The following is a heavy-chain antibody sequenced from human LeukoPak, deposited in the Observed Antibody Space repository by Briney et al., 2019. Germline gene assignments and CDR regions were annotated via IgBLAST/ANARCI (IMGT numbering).Heavy chain of an antibody. V-gene: IGHV4-39*01. CDR3: AISKWELLPEYFQH. Sequence: SETLSLTCAVYGGSFSGYYWGWIRQPPGKGLEWIGSIYYSGSTYYNPSLKSRVTISVDTSKNQFSLKLSSVTAADTAVYYCAISKWELLPEYFQHWGQGTLVTVSS. CDR1: GGSFSGYY. J-gene: IGHJ1*01. D-gene: IGHD1-26*01. CDR2: IYYSGST.